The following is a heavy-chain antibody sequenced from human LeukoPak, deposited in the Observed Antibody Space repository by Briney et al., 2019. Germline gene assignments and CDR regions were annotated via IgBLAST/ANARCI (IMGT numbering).Heavy chain of an antibody. CDR3: ARIVRGIVIPQNAFDI. Sequence: GGSLRLSCAASGFTFSSYWMSWVRQAPGKGLEWVANIKQEGSEKYYVDSVKGRFTISRDNAKNSLYLQMNSLRAEDTAVYYCARIVRGIVIPQNAFDIWDQGTIITVSS. V-gene: IGHV3-7*01. CDR2: IKQEGSEK. CDR1: GFTFSSYW. J-gene: IGHJ3*02. D-gene: IGHD2-2*01.